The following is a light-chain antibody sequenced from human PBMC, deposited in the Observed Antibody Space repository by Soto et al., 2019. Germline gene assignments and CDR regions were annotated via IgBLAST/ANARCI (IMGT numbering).Light chain of an antibody. V-gene: IGKV1-27*01. Sequence: DIPRTQSPSSLSASVGDRVTITCRASQGISNYFAWYQQKPGKVPNLLIYAASTLQSGVPSRLSGSGSGTDFTLTISSLQPEDVATYYSQKYNSAPGLTFGGGTKVEIK. CDR2: AAS. CDR3: QKYNSAPGLT. J-gene: IGKJ4*01. CDR1: QGISNY.